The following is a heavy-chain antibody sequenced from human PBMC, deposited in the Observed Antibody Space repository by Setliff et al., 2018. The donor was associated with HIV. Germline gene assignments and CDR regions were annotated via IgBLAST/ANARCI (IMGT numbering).Heavy chain of an antibody. V-gene: IGHV4-39*07. J-gene: IGHJ4*02. CDR2: LYNSEIT. CDR3: VRASLPGNHVFFDY. CDR1: GDSVSSTDCL. Sequence: PSETLSLTCSVSGDSVSSTDCLWGWVRQPPGMGLQWIVTLYNSEITNYNPSFKNRVTMSVDKSRNHFSLILNSVTAADTAIYYCVRASLPGNHVFFDYWGQGTLVTVSS.